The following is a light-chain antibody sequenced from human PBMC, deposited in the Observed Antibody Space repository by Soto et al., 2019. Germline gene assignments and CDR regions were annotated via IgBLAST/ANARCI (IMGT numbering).Light chain of an antibody. J-gene: IGKJ1*01. CDR1: QSISTF. Sequence: DIQMTQSPSSLSSSVGDRVSVTCRASQSISTFLNWYQQRPGEAPKLLIYAASSLQSGVPSRFSGSGSGADFTLTTGSLQPEDFATYYCQQSYTTPRTFGHGTKVEVK. CDR2: AAS. V-gene: IGKV1-39*01. CDR3: QQSYTTPRT.